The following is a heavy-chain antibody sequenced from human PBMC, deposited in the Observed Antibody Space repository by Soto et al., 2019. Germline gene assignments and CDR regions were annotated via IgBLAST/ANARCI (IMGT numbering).Heavy chain of an antibody. Sequence: ASVKVSCKASGYTFTSYDINWVRQATGQGLEWMGWMNPNSGNTGYAQKFQGRVTMTRNTSISTAYMELSSLRSEDTAVYYCAREMGVIGAPGYTWFDPWGQGALVTVSS. CDR3: AREMGVIGAPGYTWFDP. CDR2: MNPNSGNT. J-gene: IGHJ5*02. D-gene: IGHD1-26*01. CDR1: GYTFTSYD. V-gene: IGHV1-8*01.